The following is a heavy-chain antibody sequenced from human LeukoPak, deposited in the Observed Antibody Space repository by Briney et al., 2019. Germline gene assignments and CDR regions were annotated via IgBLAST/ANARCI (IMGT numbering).Heavy chain of an antibody. CDR2: IYYSGIT. Sequence: SETLSLTRTVSGGSISSSSHYWGWIRQPPGKGLEWIGSIYYSGITYYNPSLKSRVTISSDTSKNQFSLKLTSVTAADTAVYYCARLSPIWWFFWGQGTLVTVSS. CDR1: GGSISSSSHY. CDR3: ARLSPIWWFF. D-gene: IGHD2-21*01. V-gene: IGHV4-39*01. J-gene: IGHJ4*02.